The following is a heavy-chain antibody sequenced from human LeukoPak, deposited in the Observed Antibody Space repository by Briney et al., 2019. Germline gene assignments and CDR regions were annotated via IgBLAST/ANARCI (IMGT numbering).Heavy chain of an antibody. V-gene: IGHV3-23*01. CDR1: GLTFSSYA. CDR3: AKDKYSSGWYYFDY. J-gene: IGHJ4*02. D-gene: IGHD6-19*01. Sequence: AGGSLRLSCAASGLTFSSYAMNWVRQAPGKGLEWVSAISSSGGTTYYADSVKGRFTISRDNAKNSLYLQMNSLRAEDMALYYCAKDKYSSGWYYFDYWGQGTLVTVSS. CDR2: ISSSGGTT.